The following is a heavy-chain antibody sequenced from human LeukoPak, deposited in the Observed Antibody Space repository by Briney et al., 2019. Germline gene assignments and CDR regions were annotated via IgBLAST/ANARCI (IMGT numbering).Heavy chain of an antibody. CDR2: ISSSSSYI. CDR3: ARDNQLGAFDY. D-gene: IGHD4/OR15-4a*01. CDR1: GFTFSSYS. J-gene: IGHJ4*02. V-gene: IGHV3-21*01. Sequence: KSGGSLRLSCAASGFTFSSYSMNWVRQAPGKGLEWVSSISSSSSYIYYADSVKGRFTISRDNAKNLLYLQMNSMRAEDTAVYYCARDNQLGAFDYWGQGTLVTVSS.